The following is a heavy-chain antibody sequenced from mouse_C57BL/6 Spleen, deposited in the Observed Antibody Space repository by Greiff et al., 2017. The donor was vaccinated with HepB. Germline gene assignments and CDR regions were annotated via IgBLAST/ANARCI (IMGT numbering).Heavy chain of an antibody. CDR1: GYAFSSSW. D-gene: IGHD1-1*01. V-gene: IGHV1-82*01. J-gene: IGHJ2*01. Sequence: QVQLKESGPELVKPGASVKISCKASGYAFSSSWMNWVKQRPGKGLEWIGRIYPGDGDTNYNGKFKGKATLTADKSSSTAYMQLSSLTSEDCAVYFCASITTVVASYYFDYWGQGTTLTVSS. CDR3: ASITTVVASYYFDY. CDR2: IYPGDGDT.